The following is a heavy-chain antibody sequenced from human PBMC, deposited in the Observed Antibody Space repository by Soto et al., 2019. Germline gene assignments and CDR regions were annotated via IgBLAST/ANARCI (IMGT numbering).Heavy chain of an antibody. V-gene: IGHV3-48*02. D-gene: IGHD4-4*01. Sequence: GGSLRLSCAASGFTFSSYSMNWVRQAPGKGLEWVSYISSSSSTIYYADSVKGRFTISRDNAKNSLYLQMNSLRDEDTAVYYCASLLSPITVTTGYYYYGMDVWGQGTTVTVSS. CDR2: ISSSSSTI. J-gene: IGHJ6*02. CDR3: ASLLSPITVTTGYYYYGMDV. CDR1: GFTFSSYS.